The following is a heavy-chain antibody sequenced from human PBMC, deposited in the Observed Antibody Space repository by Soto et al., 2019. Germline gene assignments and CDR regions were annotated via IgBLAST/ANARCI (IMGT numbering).Heavy chain of an antibody. CDR1: GRSFSGYY. CDR3: ARGLEYSSGWYRFYYFDY. J-gene: IGHJ4*02. CDR2: INHSGST. Sequence: SETLSLTCAVYGRSFSGYYWSWIRQPPGKGLEWIGEINHSGSTNYNPSLKSRVTISVDTSKNQFSLKLSSVTAADTAVYYCARGLEYSSGWYRFYYFDYWGQGTLVTVSS. D-gene: IGHD6-19*01. V-gene: IGHV4-34*01.